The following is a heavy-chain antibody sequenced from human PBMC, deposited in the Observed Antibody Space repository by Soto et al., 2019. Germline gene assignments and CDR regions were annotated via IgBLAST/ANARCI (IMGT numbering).Heavy chain of an antibody. D-gene: IGHD2-2*01. CDR1: GGSISDYY. J-gene: IGHJ4*02. CDR2: IYYSGST. CDR3: ARGSQQKVQPCDF. Sequence: SETLSLTCTVSGGSISDYYWSWIRQPPGKALEWIGYIYYSGSTNYNPSLKSRVTIFVDTSKNKFSLKLNSVTAADTAVYYCARGSQQKVQPCDFRGQGKLVT. V-gene: IGHV4-59*01.